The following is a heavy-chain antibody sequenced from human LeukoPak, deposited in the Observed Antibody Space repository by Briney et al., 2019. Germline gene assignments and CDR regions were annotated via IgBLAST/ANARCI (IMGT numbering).Heavy chain of an antibody. Sequence: SVKVSCKASGYTFTSYGISWVRQAPGQGLEWMGGIIPIFGTANYAQKFQGRVTITTDESTSTAYMELSSLRSEDTAVYYCAREDSGRAGYYFDYWGQGTLVTVSS. D-gene: IGHD1-26*01. V-gene: IGHV1-69*05. CDR3: AREDSGRAGYYFDY. J-gene: IGHJ4*02. CDR1: GYTFTSYG. CDR2: IIPIFGTA.